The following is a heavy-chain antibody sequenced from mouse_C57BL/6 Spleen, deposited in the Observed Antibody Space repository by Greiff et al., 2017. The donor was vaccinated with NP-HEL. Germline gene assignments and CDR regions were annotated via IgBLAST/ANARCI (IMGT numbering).Heavy chain of an antibody. CDR2: ISSGSSTI. V-gene: IGHV5-17*01. Sequence: EVQLVESGGGLVKPGGSLKLSCAASGFTFSDYGMHWVRQAPEKGLEWVAHISSGSSTIYYADTVKGRFTISRDNAKNTLFLQMTSLRSEDTAMYYCAREGYFDVWGTGTTVTVSS. CDR3: AREGYFDV. CDR1: GFTFSDYG. J-gene: IGHJ1*03.